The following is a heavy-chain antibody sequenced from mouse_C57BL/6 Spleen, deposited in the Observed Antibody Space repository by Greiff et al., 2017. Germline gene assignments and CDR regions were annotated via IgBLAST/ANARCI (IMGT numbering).Heavy chain of an antibody. V-gene: IGHV3-6*01. CDR3: ARYYYGTLYYAMDD. J-gene: IGHJ4*01. D-gene: IGHD1-1*01. CDR2: ISYDGSN. Sequence: ESGPGLVKPSQSLSLTCSVTGYSITSGYYWNWIRQFPGNKLEWMGYISYDGSNNYNPSLKNRISITRDTSKNQFFLKLNSVTTEDTATYYCARYYYGTLYYAMDDWGQGTSVTVSS. CDR1: GYSITSGYY.